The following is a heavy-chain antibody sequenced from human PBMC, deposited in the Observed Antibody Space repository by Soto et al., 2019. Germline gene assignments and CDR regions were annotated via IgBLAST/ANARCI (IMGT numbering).Heavy chain of an antibody. CDR2: IKSKTDGGTT. V-gene: IGHV3-15*01. D-gene: IGHD3-3*01. J-gene: IGHJ6*02. CDR1: GLTFSNAW. CDR3: TTTEDPYYDFWSGYGGDPSLLYGMDV. Sequence: GGSLRLSCAASGLTFSNAWMSWVRQAPGKGLEWVGRIKSKTDGGTTDYAAPVKGRFTISRDDSKNTLYLQMNSLKTEDTAVYYCTTTEDPYYDFWSGYGGDPSLLYGMDVWCQGTTVTVSS.